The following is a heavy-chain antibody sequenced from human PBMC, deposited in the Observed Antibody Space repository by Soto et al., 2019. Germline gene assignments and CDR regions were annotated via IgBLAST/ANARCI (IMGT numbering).Heavy chain of an antibody. CDR1: GFTFNSYS. Sequence: GGSLRLSCAASGFTFNSYSMNWVRQAPGKGLEWVSSISSSSYIYYADSVKGRFTISRDNAKNSLYLQMNSLRAEDTAVYYCARDHIAAAGTPSPIWGQGTLVTVSS. CDR2: ISSSSYI. V-gene: IGHV3-21*01. CDR3: ARDHIAAAGTPSPI. J-gene: IGHJ4*02. D-gene: IGHD6-13*01.